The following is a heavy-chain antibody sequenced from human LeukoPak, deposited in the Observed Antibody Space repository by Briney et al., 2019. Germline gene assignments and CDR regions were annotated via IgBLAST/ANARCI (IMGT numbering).Heavy chain of an antibody. Sequence: GGSMRVSCAAPRFTISSDWMHWVRQGPGKGLVWVSRVNSDGGSTNYADSVKGRFTISRDNAKNTLYLQMNSLRADDTAVYYCARSSGRSPFDMWGQGTMVTVSS. D-gene: IGHD6-19*01. CDR1: RFTISSDW. V-gene: IGHV3-74*01. CDR3: ARSSGRSPFDM. J-gene: IGHJ3*02. CDR2: VNSDGGST.